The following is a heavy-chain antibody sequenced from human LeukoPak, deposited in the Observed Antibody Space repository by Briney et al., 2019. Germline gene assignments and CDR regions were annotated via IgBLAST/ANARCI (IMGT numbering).Heavy chain of an antibody. V-gene: IGHV3-30-3*01. CDR3: ARLPDCSNSRTTCHLDS. Sequence: PGGSLRLSCAASGFTFSSYAMHWVRQAPGKGLEWVAVISYEGSNKYYADSVKGRFTISRDNSKNTLYLQMNSLRAEDTAVYYCARLPDCSNSRTTCHLDSWGQGTLVTVSS. D-gene: IGHD2-2*01. J-gene: IGHJ4*02. CDR2: ISYEGSNK. CDR1: GFTFSSYA.